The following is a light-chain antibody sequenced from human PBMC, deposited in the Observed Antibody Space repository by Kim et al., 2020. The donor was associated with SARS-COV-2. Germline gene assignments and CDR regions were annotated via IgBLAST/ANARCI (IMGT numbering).Light chain of an antibody. Sequence: SAKLTCTLSSGSSSYAMQWHQQQPEKGPRYLMKVNSDGSHSKGDGIPDRFSRSSSGAERFLTISSLQSEDEADYYCQTWGTGIVVFGGGTKLTVL. CDR2: VNSDGSH. CDR1: SGSSSYA. J-gene: IGLJ2*01. V-gene: IGLV4-69*01. CDR3: QTWGTGIVV.